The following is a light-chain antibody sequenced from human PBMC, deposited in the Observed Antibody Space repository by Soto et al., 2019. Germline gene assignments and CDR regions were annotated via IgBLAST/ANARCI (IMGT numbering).Light chain of an antibody. CDR3: SSYTDRKNLV. J-gene: IGLJ1*01. CDR1: SSDFGGYNS. V-gene: IGLV2-8*01. Sequence: QSVLTQSPSAFGSPGQSVTISGTGTSSDFGGYNSGSWYQQHPGKAPKVMIYDVTKRPSGVPDRFSGSKSGNTASLTVSALQAEDEADYYCSSYTDRKNLVFGTGTKVTVL. CDR2: DVT.